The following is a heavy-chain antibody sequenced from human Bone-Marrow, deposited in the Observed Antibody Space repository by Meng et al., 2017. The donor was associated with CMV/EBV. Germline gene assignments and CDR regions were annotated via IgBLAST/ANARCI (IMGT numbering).Heavy chain of an antibody. D-gene: IGHD3-10*01. Sequence: RPTWAASRFTFNNYAISWVRQAPGKGLEWVSAITDSGFGTFYADSVKGRFTISRDNSKSTLYLQMSSLRAEDTAVYYCARGIGAPDYWGQGTLVTVSS. CDR1: RFTFNNYA. V-gene: IGHV3-23*01. CDR3: ARGIGAPDY. J-gene: IGHJ4*02. CDR2: ITDSGFGT.